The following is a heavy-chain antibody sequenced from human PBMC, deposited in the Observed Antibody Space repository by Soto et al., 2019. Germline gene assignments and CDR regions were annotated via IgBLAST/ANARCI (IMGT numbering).Heavy chain of an antibody. CDR3: ARVLMLRGAIFPEGYSYHMDL. J-gene: IGHJ6*03. D-gene: IGHD3-10*01. CDR1: GGSFSGYY. CDR2: ITHSGGT. Sequence: SETLSLTCALFGGSFSGYYWAWIRQPPGKGLVWIGEITHSGGTKYNPSLKSRVTISADSSKNWFSLRLTSLTAADTAMYYCARVLMLRGAIFPEGYSYHMDLWGKGTTVTVSS. V-gene: IGHV4-34*01.